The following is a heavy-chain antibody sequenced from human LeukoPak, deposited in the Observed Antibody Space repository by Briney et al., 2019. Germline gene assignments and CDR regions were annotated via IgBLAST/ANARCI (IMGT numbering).Heavy chain of an antibody. CDR2: IWYDGSNK. Sequence: PGGSLRLSCAASGFTFSSYGMHWVRQAPGKGLEWVAVIWYDGSNKYYADSVKGRFTISRDNSKNTLYLQMNSLRAEDTAAYYCARDLLGYYDFWSGSKNYYYYGMDVWGQGTTVTVSS. CDR1: GFTFSSYG. V-gene: IGHV3-33*01. J-gene: IGHJ6*02. CDR3: ARDLLGYYDFWSGSKNYYYYGMDV. D-gene: IGHD3-3*01.